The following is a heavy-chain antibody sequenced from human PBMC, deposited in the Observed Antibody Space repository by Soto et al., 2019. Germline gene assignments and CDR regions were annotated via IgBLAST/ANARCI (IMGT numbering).Heavy chain of an antibody. CDR2: INHSGST. V-gene: IGHV4-34*01. J-gene: IGHJ6*03. D-gene: IGHD2-15*01. CDR1: GGSFSGYY. CDR3: ARGRGYCSGGSCYSKGGYYYYYMDV. Sequence: QVQLQQWGAGLLKPSETLSLTCAVYGGSFSGYYWSWIRQPPGKGLEWIGEINHSGSTNYNPSLKSRVTISVDTSKNQFSLKLSYVTAADTAVYYCARGRGYCSGGSCYSKGGYYYYYMDVWGKGTTVTVSS.